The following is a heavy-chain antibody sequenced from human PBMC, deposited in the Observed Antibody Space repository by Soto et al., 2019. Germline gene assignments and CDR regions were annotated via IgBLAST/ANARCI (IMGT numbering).Heavy chain of an antibody. CDR1: GYTFASYA. CDR2: ISAYNGNT. Sequence: GASVKVSCKASGYTFASYAISWMRQAPGQGLEWMGWISAYNGNTNYAQKLQGRVTMTTDTSTSTANMELRSLRSDDTAVYYCARDPPPPDYWGQGTLVTVSS. CDR3: ARDPPPPDY. V-gene: IGHV1-18*01. J-gene: IGHJ4*02.